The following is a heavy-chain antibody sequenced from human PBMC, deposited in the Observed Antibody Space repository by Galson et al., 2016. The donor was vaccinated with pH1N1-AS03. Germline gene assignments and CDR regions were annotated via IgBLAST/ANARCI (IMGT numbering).Heavy chain of an antibody. CDR3: ARMSAANFDY. CDR2: IHHGGST. D-gene: IGHD2-2*01. Sequence: ETLSLTCGVSNYSINSGYYWGWIRQPPGKGLEWIGSIHHGGSTYYTPSLKSRVSFSVDTSKNQFSLKLSSVTAADTAVYYCARMSAANFDYWGQGTLVTVSS. V-gene: IGHV4-38-2*01. CDR1: NYSINSGYY. J-gene: IGHJ4*02.